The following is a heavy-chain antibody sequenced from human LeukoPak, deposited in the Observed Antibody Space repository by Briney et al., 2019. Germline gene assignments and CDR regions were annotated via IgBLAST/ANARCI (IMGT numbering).Heavy chain of an antibody. CDR3: ARDAQRRHLGRYCTNGVCYKSYYYYGMDV. CDR2: IIPIFGTA. CDR1: GGTFSSYA. Sequence: ASVKVSCKASGGTFSSYAISWVRQAPGQGLEWMGGIIPIFGTANHAQKFQGRVTITADESTSTAYMELSSLRSEDTAVYYCARDAQRRHLGRYCTNGVCYKSYYYYGMDVWGQGTTVTVSS. J-gene: IGHJ6*02. V-gene: IGHV1-69*13. D-gene: IGHD2-8*01.